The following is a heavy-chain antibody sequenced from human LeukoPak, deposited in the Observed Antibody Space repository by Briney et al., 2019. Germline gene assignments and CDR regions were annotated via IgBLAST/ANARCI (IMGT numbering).Heavy chain of an antibody. CDR2: INHSGST. J-gene: IGHJ4*02. Sequence: SETLSLTCAVYGGSFSGYYWSWIRQPPGKGLEWIGEINHSGSTNYNPSLKSRVTISVDTSKNQFSLKLSSVTAADTAVYYCASTRPRGYWGQGTLVTVSS. CDR1: GGSFSGYY. CDR3: ASTRPRGY. V-gene: IGHV4-34*01. D-gene: IGHD3-10*01.